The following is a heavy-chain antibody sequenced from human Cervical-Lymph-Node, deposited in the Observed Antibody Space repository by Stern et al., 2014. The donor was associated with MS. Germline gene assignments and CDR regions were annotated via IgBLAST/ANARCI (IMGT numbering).Heavy chain of an antibody. D-gene: IGHD6-19*01. CDR1: GFTFSTYW. V-gene: IGHV3-74*01. Sequence: EDQLVESGGGLVQPGGSLRLSCAASGFTFSTYWMHLVRQAPGKGLVWVSRINSDGSSTSYADSVKGRFTISRDNAKNTLYLQMNSLRAEDTAVYYCAREPRDSSGPGGYWGQGTLVTVSS. CDR3: AREPRDSSGPGGY. CDR2: INSDGSST. J-gene: IGHJ4*02.